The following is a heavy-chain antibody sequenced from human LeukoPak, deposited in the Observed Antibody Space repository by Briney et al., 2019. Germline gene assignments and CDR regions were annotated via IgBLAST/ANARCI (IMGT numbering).Heavy chain of an antibody. CDR1: GASISSCCHY. D-gene: IGHD6-13*01. V-gene: IGHV4-39*07. Sequence: SETLSLTCIVSGASISSCCHYWGWIRQPPGMGLEWIGSIYYSGTTYYNPSLKSRVTISVDTSKNQFSLKLSSVTAADTAVYYCARALAAAGKDPYFDYWGQGTLVTVSS. J-gene: IGHJ4*02. CDR2: IYYSGTT. CDR3: ARALAAAGKDPYFDY.